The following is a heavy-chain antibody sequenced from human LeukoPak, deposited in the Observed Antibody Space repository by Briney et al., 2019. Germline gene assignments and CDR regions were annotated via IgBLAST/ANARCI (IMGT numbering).Heavy chain of an antibody. J-gene: IGHJ4*02. CDR2: INTDGGST. CDR3: GRGFSIVPAGIPDY. Sequence: GGSLRLSGAAAGFTFCSYWRQWVRQAPGKGLVWGSRINTDGGSTTYADSVTARFTISRDNAKNTLYLQMNSLRAEDTAVYYCGRGFSIVPAGIPDYWGLGTLVTVSS. D-gene: IGHD2-2*02. V-gene: IGHV3-74*01. CDR1: GFTFCSYW.